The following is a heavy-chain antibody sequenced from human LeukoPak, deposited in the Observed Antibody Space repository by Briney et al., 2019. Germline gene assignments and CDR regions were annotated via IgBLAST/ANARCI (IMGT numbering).Heavy chain of an antibody. Sequence: GGSLRLSCAASGFTFDDYAMHWVRQAPGKGLEWVSGISWNSGSIGYADSVKGRFTISRDNAKNSLYLQMNSLRAEDTALYYCAKDDLYDSSGSLVYWGQGTLVTVSS. CDR3: AKDDLYDSSGSLVY. CDR2: ISWNSGSI. V-gene: IGHV3-9*01. D-gene: IGHD3-22*01. J-gene: IGHJ4*02. CDR1: GFTFDDYA.